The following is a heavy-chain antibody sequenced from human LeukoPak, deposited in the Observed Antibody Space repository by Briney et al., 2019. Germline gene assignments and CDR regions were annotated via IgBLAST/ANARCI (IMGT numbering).Heavy chain of an antibody. Sequence: ASVKVSCKASGYTFTGYYMHWVRQAPGQGLEWMGRINPNSGGTNYAQKFQGRVTMTRDTSISTAYMELSRLRSDDTAVYYCARRFVGSSGYYQYYFDYWGQGTLVTVSS. V-gene: IGHV1-2*06. J-gene: IGHJ4*02. CDR3: ARRFVGSSGYYQYYFDY. CDR2: INPNSGGT. CDR1: GYTFTGYY. D-gene: IGHD3-22*01.